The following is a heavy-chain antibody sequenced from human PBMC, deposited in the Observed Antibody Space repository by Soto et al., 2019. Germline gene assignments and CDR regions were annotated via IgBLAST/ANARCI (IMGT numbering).Heavy chain of an antibody. CDR2: ITSTSSTK. Sequence: GGSLRLSCAASGFTFTSYGMHWVRQAPGKGLEWVSYITSTSSTKYYADSVKGRFTISRDNAKNTLYLQMNSLRDEDTAVYYCARRITMVRGAYYYYAMDVWGQGTTVTVSS. CDR1: GFTFTSYG. V-gene: IGHV3-48*02. CDR3: ARRITMVRGAYYYYAMDV. D-gene: IGHD3-10*01. J-gene: IGHJ6*02.